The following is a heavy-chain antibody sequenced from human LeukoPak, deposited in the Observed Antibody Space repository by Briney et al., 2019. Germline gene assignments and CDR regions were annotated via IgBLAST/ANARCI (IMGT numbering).Heavy chain of an antibody. CDR1: GYTFTSYD. Sequence: GASVKVSCKAYGYTFTSYDINWVRQAPGQGLEWMGWMNSNSGNTGYAQKFQGRVTMTRNTSISTAYMELSSLRSEDTAVYYCALYSSGWYNFDYWGQGTLVTVSS. CDR2: MNSNSGNT. D-gene: IGHD6-19*01. CDR3: ALYSSGWYNFDY. V-gene: IGHV1-8*01. J-gene: IGHJ4*02.